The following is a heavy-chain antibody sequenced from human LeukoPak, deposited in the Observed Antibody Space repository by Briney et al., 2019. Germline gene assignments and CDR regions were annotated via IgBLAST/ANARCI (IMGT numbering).Heavy chain of an antibody. CDR1: GYTFTTYV. J-gene: IGHJ5*02. D-gene: IGHD6-13*01. Sequence: GASVKASCKASGYTFTTYVINWVRQATGQGLGWMGWMNPNSVITGYAQKFQGRVTMTRNTSISTACMDLSSRRSEDPAVYYVARSIAAAGNPWGPGTLVTVSS. CDR3: ARSIAAAGNP. V-gene: IGHV1-8*01. CDR2: MNPNSVIT.